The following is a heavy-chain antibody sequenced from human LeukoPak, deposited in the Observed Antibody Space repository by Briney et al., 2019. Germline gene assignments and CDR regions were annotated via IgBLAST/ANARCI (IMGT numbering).Heavy chain of an antibody. J-gene: IGHJ4*02. V-gene: IGHV1-8*01. D-gene: IGHD3-16*01. CDR1: GYTFTSYD. CDR2: MNPNSGNT. CDR3: ASRSYDYVWGSYSLADY. Sequence: ASVKVSCKASGYTFTSYDINWVRQATGQGLEWMGWMNPNSGNTGYAQKFQGRVTMTRNTPISTAYMELSSLRSEDTAVYYCASRSYDYVWGSYSLADYWGQGTLVTVSS.